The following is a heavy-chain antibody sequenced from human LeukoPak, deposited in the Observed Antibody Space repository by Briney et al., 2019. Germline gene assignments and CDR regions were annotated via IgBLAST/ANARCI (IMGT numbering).Heavy chain of an antibody. Sequence: GGSLRLSCAASRFTFSNYWRSWVRQAPGKGLEWVSAISGSGGSTYYADSVKGRFTISRDNSKNTLSLQMNSLRAEDTAVYYCAKTYGSGSYLTYYYYMDVWGKGTTVTISS. CDR2: ISGSGGST. J-gene: IGHJ6*03. CDR1: RFTFSNYW. CDR3: AKTYGSGSYLTYYYYMDV. D-gene: IGHD3-10*01. V-gene: IGHV3-23*01.